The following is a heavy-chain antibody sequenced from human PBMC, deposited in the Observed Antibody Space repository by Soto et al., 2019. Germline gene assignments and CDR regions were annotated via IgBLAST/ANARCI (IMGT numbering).Heavy chain of an antibody. V-gene: IGHV3-23*01. CDR1: QFTFSKYD. J-gene: IGHJ4*02. CDR3: AKEYDFWSGYYRAPVY. D-gene: IGHD3-3*01. CDR2: ITNSGGNT. Sequence: GGSLRLSCAASQFTFSKYDMTWVRQAPGKGLEWVSSITNSGGNTYYADSVEGRFTISRDNSKNTLYLQMNSLRAEDTAVYYCAKEYDFWSGYYRAPVYWGQGTLVTVSS.